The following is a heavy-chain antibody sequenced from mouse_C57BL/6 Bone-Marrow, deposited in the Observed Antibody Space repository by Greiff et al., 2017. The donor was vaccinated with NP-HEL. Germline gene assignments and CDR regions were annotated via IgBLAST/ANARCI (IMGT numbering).Heavy chain of an antibody. Sequence: EVHLVESEGGLVQPGSSMKLSCTASGFTFSDYYMAWVRQVPEKGLEWVANINYDGSSTYYLDSLKSRFIISRDNAKNILYLQMSSLKSEDTATYYCARAPLYGTDFDYWGQGTTLTVSS. CDR1: GFTFSDYY. D-gene: IGHD1-1*01. V-gene: IGHV5-16*01. J-gene: IGHJ2*01. CDR3: ARAPLYGTDFDY. CDR2: INYDGSST.